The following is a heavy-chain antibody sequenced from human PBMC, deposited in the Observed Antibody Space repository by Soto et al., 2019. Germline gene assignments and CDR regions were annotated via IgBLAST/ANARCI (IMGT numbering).Heavy chain of an antibody. J-gene: IGHJ4*02. Sequence: SETLSLTCTVSGGSISSSSYYWAWIRQPPGKGLEWIGSIYYSGSTYYNPSLKSRVTISVDTSKNQFSLKLSSVTAADTAVYYCARHSQDYDYVWGSYRSNWGVDYWGQGTLVTVSS. CDR3: ARHSQDYDYVWGSYRSNWGVDY. CDR2: IYYSGST. D-gene: IGHD3-16*02. CDR1: GGSISSSSYY. V-gene: IGHV4-39*01.